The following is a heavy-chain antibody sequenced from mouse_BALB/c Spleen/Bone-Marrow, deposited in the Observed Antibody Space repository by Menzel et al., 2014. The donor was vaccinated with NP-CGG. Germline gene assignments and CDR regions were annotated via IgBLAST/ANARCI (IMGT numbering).Heavy chain of an antibody. CDR2: IDPANGNT. Sequence: VQLKQSGAELVKPGASVKLSCTASGFNIKDTYMHWVKQRPEQGLEWIGRIDPANGNTKYDPKFQGKATITADTSSNTADLQLSSLTSEDTAVYYCARGYDEGFAYWGQGTLVTVSA. J-gene: IGHJ3*01. CDR3: ARGYDEGFAY. V-gene: IGHV14-3*02. CDR1: GFNIKDTY. D-gene: IGHD2-14*01.